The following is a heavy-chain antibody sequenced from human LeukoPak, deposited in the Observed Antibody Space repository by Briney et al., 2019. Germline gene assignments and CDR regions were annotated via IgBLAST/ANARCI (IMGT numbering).Heavy chain of an antibody. J-gene: IGHJ4*02. CDR1: GFTFSTND. Sequence: PGGSLRLSCAASGFTFSTNDMSWVRQAPGKGLEWVSAISVIGGSTYYADSVKGRFTSSRDNSKNTLYLQMNSLRPDDTAVYYCARGDGYTRYFDYWGQGTLVTVSS. CDR2: ISVIGGST. D-gene: IGHD5-24*01. V-gene: IGHV3-23*01. CDR3: ARGDGYTRYFDY.